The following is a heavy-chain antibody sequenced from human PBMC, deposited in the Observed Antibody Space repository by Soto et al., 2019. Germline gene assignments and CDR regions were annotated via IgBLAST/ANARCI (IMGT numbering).Heavy chain of an antibody. CDR2: ISYSGST. D-gene: IGHD2-15*01. J-gene: IGHJ5*02. CDR1: GASITTYY. V-gene: IGHV4-59*01. CDR3: ARDLKEDGSDGKCNRFDP. Sequence: SETLSLTCTVSGASITTYYWSWIRQPPGKGLEWIGYISYSGSTDYNPSLKSRVTISFDASKNQISLQVRSATAADAAVYYCARDLKEDGSDGKCNRFDPWGQGTLVTVAS.